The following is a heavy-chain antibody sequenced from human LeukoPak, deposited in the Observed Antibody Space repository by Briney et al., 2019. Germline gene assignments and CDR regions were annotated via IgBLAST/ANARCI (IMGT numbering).Heavy chain of an antibody. Sequence: ASVKVSCKASGYTFTGYYMHWVRQAPGQGLEWMGWINPNSGGTNYAQKFQGRVTMTRDTSTSTAYMELRSLRSDDTAVYYCAGPSAAGTLYYLDYWGQGTLVTVSS. CDR2: INPNSGGT. J-gene: IGHJ4*02. D-gene: IGHD6-13*01. CDR3: AGPSAAGTLYYLDY. CDR1: GYTFTGYY. V-gene: IGHV1-2*02.